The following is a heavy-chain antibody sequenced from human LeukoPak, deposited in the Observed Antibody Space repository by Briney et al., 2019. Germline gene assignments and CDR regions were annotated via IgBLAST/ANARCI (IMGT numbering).Heavy chain of an antibody. CDR2: ISYDGSNK. D-gene: IGHD6-19*01. Sequence: GGSLRLSCAASGFTFSSYGMHWVCQAPGKGLEWVAVISYDGSNKYYADSVKGRFTISRDNSKNTLYLQMNSLRAEDTAVYYCATREVAGRAIDYWGQGTLVTVSS. CDR1: GFTFSSYG. V-gene: IGHV3-30*03. J-gene: IGHJ4*02. CDR3: ATREVAGRAIDY.